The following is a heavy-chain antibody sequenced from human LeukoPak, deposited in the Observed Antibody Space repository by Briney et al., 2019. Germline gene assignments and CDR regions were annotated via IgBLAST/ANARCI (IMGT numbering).Heavy chain of an antibody. J-gene: IGHJ4*02. V-gene: IGHV4-34*01. D-gene: IGHD3-10*01. CDR2: INHSGST. CDR3: ARATMRYGSGSYYIWFDY. Sequence: SETLSLTCAVYGGXFSGYYCSWIRQPPGKGLEWIGEINHSGSTNYNPSLKSRVTISVDTSKNQFSLKLSSVTAADTAVYYCARATMRYGSGSYYIWFDYWGQGTLVTVSS. CDR1: GGXFSGYY.